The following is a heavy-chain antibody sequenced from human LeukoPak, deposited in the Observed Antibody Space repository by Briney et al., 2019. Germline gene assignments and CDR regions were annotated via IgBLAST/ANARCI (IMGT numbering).Heavy chain of an antibody. CDR3: ARDSGYPKYYFDY. V-gene: IGHV3-30*03. J-gene: IGHJ4*02. Sequence: PGGSLRLSCAASGFTFSSYGMHWVRQAPGKGLEWVAVISYDGSNKYYADSVKGRFTISRDNSKNTLYLQMNSLRAEDTAVYYCARDSGYPKYYFDYWGQGTLVTVSS. CDR1: GFTFSSYG. D-gene: IGHD5-12*01. CDR2: ISYDGSNK.